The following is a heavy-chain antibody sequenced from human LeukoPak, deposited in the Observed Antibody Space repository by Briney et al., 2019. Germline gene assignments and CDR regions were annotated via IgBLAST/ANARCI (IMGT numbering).Heavy chain of an antibody. V-gene: IGHV3-48*02. CDR3: ARGGTSSSLAY. J-gene: IGHJ4*02. D-gene: IGHD4-23*01. CDR1: GFTFSSYS. Sequence: GGSLRLSCAASGFTFSSYSIKWVRQAPGKGLEWVSYISSSSNISYADSVKGRFTISRDNANNSLYLQMNSLRDEDTAVYYCARGGTSSSLAYWGQGTLVTVSS. CDR2: ISSSSNI.